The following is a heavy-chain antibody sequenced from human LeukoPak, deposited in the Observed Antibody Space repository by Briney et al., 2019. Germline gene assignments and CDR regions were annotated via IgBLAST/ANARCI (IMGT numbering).Heavy chain of an antibody. J-gene: IGHJ4*02. CDR2: INPNSGGT. CDR1: GYTFTGYY. CDR3: ARGRRLGYCSSGTCYRFDY. V-gene: IGHV1-2*02. D-gene: IGHD2-15*01. Sequence: ASVKVSCKASGYTFTGYYMHWVRQAPGQGLEWMGWINPNSGGTNYAQKFQGRVTMTRDTSISTAYMELSRLRSEDTAFYYCARGRRLGYCSSGTCYRFDYWGQGTLVTVSS.